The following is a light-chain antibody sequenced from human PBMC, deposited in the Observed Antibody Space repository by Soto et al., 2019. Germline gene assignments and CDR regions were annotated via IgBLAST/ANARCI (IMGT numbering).Light chain of an antibody. CDR3: QQYNDWLFT. CDR1: QSVSSN. CDR2: SAS. Sequence: EILMTQSPATLSVSPGDRATLSCRASQSVSSNLAWYQQKPGQAPRLLIYSASTRATGIPARFSGSGSGTEFTLTISGLQSEVFAVYYCQQYNDWLFTFGPGTKVDLK. J-gene: IGKJ3*01. V-gene: IGKV3-15*01.